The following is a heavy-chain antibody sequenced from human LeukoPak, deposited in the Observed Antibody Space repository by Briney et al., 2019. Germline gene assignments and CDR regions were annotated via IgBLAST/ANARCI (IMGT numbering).Heavy chain of an antibody. CDR1: GFTFSSYA. CDR2: ISGSGGST. V-gene: IGHV3-23*01. Sequence: QPGGSLRLSCAASGFTFSSYAMRWVRQAPGKGLEWVSAISGSGGSTYYADSVKGRFTISRDNSKNTLYLQMNSLRAEDTAVYYCANSPRSGYYGDFDYWGQGTLVTVSS. D-gene: IGHD3-22*01. CDR3: ANSPRSGYYGDFDY. J-gene: IGHJ4*02.